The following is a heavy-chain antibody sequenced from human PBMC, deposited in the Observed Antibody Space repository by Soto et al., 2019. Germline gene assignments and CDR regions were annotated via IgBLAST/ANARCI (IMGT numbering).Heavy chain of an antibody. Sequence: KTSETLSLTCAVSGYSISSGYYWGWIRQPPGKGLEWIGSIYHSGSTYYNPSLKSRVTISVDTSKNQFSLKLSSVTAADTAVYYCARDYEQWLVPSYYYYYYGMDVWGQGTTVTVSS. J-gene: IGHJ6*02. CDR1: GYSISSGYY. D-gene: IGHD6-19*01. CDR2: IYHSGST. CDR3: ARDYEQWLVPSYYYYYYGMDV. V-gene: IGHV4-38-2*02.